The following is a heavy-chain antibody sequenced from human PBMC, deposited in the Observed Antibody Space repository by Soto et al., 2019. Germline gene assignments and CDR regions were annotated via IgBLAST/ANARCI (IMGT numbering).Heavy chain of an antibody. CDR2: INIDGSST. D-gene: IGHD3-22*01. V-gene: IGHV3-74*01. Sequence: PGGSLRLSCAASGFTFSSYWMHWVRQAPGKGRGWVSRINIDGSSTSYADSVKGRFTISRDNAKDTLYLQMNRLRAADTAVYYCARDMRNGGTYSYDSSRSTVDYWGQGTLVTVSS. CDR1: GFTFSSYW. CDR3: ARDMRNGGTYSYDSSRSTVDY. J-gene: IGHJ4*02.